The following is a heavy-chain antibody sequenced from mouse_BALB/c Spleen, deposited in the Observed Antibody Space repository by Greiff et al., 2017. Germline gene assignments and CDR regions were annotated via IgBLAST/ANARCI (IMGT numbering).Heavy chain of an antibody. CDR3: ARGGFVTTVVARDYAMDY. CDR2: INPYNDGT. D-gene: IGHD1-1*01. V-gene: IGHV1-14*01. Sequence: VHVKQSGPELVKPGASVKMSCKASGYTFTSYVMHWVKQKPGQGLEWIGYINPYNDGTKYNEKFKGKATLTSDKSSSTAYMELSSLTSEDSAVYYCARGGFVTTVVARDYAMDYWGQGTSVTVSS. J-gene: IGHJ4*01. CDR1: GYTFTSYV.